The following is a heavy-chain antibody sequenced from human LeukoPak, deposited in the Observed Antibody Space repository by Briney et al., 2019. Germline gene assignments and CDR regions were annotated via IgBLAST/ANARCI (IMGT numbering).Heavy chain of an antibody. D-gene: IGHD6-6*01. Sequence: GGSLRLSCAASGFTVSNNYMSWVRQAPGKGLEWVSVIYSGGSTYYADSVKGRFTISGDTSKNTLSLQMNSLRAEDTAVYYCASLSLGHYWGQGTLVTVSS. V-gene: IGHV3-53*01. CDR2: IYSGGST. J-gene: IGHJ4*02. CDR1: GFTVSNNY. CDR3: ASLSLGHY.